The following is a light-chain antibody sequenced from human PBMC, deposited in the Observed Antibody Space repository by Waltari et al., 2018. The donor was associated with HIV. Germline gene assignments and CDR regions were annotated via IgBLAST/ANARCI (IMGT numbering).Light chain of an antibody. CDR2: DDS. CDR1: NIGSKS. Sequence: SYVLTPPPSVVVGPGQTARITRGGNNIGSKSGHWYQQEPGQAPVLVVYDDSGRPSGIPERFSGSNSENTATLTISRVEAGDEADYYCQVWDSSSDHPVFGGGTKLPVL. J-gene: IGLJ3*02. V-gene: IGLV3-21*02. CDR3: QVWDSSSDHPV.